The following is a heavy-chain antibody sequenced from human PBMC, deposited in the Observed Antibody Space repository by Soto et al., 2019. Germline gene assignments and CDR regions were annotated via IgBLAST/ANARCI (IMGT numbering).Heavy chain of an antibody. Sequence: QMQPQESGPGLVKPSQILSLTCTVSGGSISSGGYYWSWIRQHPGKGLEWIGYIYYSGSTYYNPSLKSRVTMSVDTSENQFSLKVSSVTAADTAVYYCATYGSGSYKPTTFDYWGQGTLVTVSS. J-gene: IGHJ4*02. D-gene: IGHD3-10*01. CDR2: IYYSGST. CDR3: ATYGSGSYKPTTFDY. CDR1: GGSISSGGYY. V-gene: IGHV4-31*03.